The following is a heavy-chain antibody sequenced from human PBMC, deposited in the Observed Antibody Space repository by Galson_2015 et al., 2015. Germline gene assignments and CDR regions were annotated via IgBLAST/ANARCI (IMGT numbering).Heavy chain of an antibody. CDR2: IYYSGST. V-gene: IGHV4-39*01. CDR1: GGSISSSSYY. Sequence: SETLSLTCTVSGGSISSSSYYWGWIRQPPGKGLEWIGSIYYSGSTYYNPSLKSRVTISVDPSKNQFSLKLSSVTAADTAVYYCARGLAAAARGFDPWGQGTLVTVSS. D-gene: IGHD6-13*01. J-gene: IGHJ5*02. CDR3: ARGLAAAARGFDP.